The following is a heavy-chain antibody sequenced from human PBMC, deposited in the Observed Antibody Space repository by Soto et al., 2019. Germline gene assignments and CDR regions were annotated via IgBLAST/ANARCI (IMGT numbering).Heavy chain of an antibody. J-gene: IGHJ4*02. CDR2: ISTTSGNT. Sequence: ASVKVSCKTSGYTFSSYSINWVRQAPGQGLEWMAWISTTSGNTHYAERVQGRVTVTLDRSARTAFMEMWGLTSDDTAVYFCARDNGYYDFWGQGTLVTVSS. V-gene: IGHV1-18*01. CDR1: GYTFSSYS. CDR3: ARDNGYYDF. D-gene: IGHD2-8*01.